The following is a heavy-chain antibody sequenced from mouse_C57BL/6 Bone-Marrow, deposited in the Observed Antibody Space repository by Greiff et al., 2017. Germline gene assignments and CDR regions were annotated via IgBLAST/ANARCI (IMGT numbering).Heavy chain of an antibody. CDR2: INPSSGYT. D-gene: IGHD3-2*02. CDR1: GYTFTSYT. Sequence: QVQLQQSGAELARPGASVKMSCKASGYTFTSYTMHWVKQRPGQGLEWIGYINPSSGYTKYNKKFKDKATLTADKSSSTAYMQLSSLTSEDSAAYYCARSATSQALDYWGQGTTLTVSS. CDR3: ARSATSQALDY. J-gene: IGHJ2*01. V-gene: IGHV1-4*01.